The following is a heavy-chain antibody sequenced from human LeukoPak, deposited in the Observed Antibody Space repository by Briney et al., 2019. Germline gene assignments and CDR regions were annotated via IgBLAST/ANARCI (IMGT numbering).Heavy chain of an antibody. CDR2: ISSSSRYI. CDR1: GFTFSSYS. V-gene: IGHV3-21*01. Sequence: GGSLRLSCAASGFTFSSYSMNWVRQAPGKGLEWVSSISSSSRYIYYADSVKGRFTISRDNAKNSLYLQMNSLRAEDTAVYYCARWGLDCTNGVCYRYFDYWGQGTLVTVSS. CDR3: ARWGLDCTNGVCYRYFDY. D-gene: IGHD2-8*01. J-gene: IGHJ4*02.